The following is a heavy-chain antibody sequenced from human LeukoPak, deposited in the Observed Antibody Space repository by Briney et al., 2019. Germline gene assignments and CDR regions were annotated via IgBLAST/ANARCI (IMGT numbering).Heavy chain of an antibody. Sequence: SETLSLTCTVSGGSISSSSYYWGWIRQPPGEGLEWIGSTYYGGSTYYNPSLKSRVTISVDTSKNQFSLKLNSVTAADTAVYYCARQRNTDSSGYYYLYYFDYWGQGTLVTVSS. V-gene: IGHV4-39*01. D-gene: IGHD3-22*01. CDR1: GGSISSSSYY. J-gene: IGHJ4*02. CDR2: TYYGGST. CDR3: ARQRNTDSSGYYYLYYFDY.